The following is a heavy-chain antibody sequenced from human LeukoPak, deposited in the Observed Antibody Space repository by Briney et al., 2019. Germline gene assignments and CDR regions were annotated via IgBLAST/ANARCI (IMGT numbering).Heavy chain of an antibody. CDR3: AIHQAGTTVTPYQFDS. CDR1: GFTFDDYG. J-gene: IGHJ4*02. Sequence: GGSLRLSCVASGFTFDDYGMSWVRQAPGKGLEWVSGINWNGVSTGYADSVKGRFTISRDDAKNSLYLQMNSLRAEDTALYYCAIHQAGTTVTPYQFDSWGQGTLVTVSS. CDR2: INWNGVST. V-gene: IGHV3-20*04. D-gene: IGHD4-17*01.